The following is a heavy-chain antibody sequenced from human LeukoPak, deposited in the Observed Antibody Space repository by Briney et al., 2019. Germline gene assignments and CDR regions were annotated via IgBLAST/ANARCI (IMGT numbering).Heavy chain of an antibody. J-gene: IGHJ4*02. V-gene: IGHV2-5*02. Sequence: ESGPTLVKLTQTLTLTCTFSGFSLSTSGVGVGWIRQPPGKALEWLALIYCDDDKRYSPSLKSRLTITKDTSKNQVVLTMTNMYPVDTATYYCALRRTFLLRYAPYYFDYWGQGTLVTVSS. CDR1: GFSLSTSGVG. CDR3: ALRRTFLLRYAPYYFDY. CDR2: IYCDDDK. D-gene: IGHD1-26*01.